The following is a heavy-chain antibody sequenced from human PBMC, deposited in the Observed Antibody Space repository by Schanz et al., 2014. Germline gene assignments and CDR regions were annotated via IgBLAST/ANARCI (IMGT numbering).Heavy chain of an antibody. J-gene: IGHJ4*02. V-gene: IGHV3-23*04. CDR3: VSQTGSPNY. D-gene: IGHD6-13*01. CDR2: ISGTGGDDT. Sequence: VQLVESGGGLVKPGGSLRLSCAASGFSFGTYAMSWVRQAPGKGLLWVSSISGTGGDDTYYADSVKGRFTMSRDNAKNSVFLQMNSLRAEDTAVYFCVSQTGSPNYWGQGTLVTVSS. CDR1: GFSFGTYA.